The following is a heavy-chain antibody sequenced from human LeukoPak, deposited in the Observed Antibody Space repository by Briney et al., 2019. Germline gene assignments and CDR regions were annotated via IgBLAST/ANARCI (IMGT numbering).Heavy chain of an antibody. CDR3: AIVRCSGGTCYPDHFDY. Sequence: GGSLRLSCAASGFTFSNYAMNWVRQAPGKGLEWVSAVIGSGDKTKYADSVKGRFTISRDNSKNTLYLQMNSLRAEDTSVYYCAIVRCSGGTCYPDHFDYWGQGTLVTVSS. J-gene: IGHJ4*02. CDR2: VIGSGDKT. V-gene: IGHV3-23*01. D-gene: IGHD2-15*01. CDR1: GFTFSNYA.